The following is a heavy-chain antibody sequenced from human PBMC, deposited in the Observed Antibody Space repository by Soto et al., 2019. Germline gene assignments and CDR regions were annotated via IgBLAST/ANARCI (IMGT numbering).Heavy chain of an antibody. CDR3: ARGYYDSSGYYYGY. J-gene: IGHJ4*02. CDR1: GYTFTSYD. CDR2: INPSGGST. Sequence: ASVKVSCKASGYTFTSYDIHWVRQAPGQGLEWMGIINPSGGSTTYAQKFQGRVTMTRDTSTSTVYMELSSLRSEDTAFYYCARGYYDSSGYYYGYSGQGDLVTVAS. V-gene: IGHV1-46*01. D-gene: IGHD3-22*01.